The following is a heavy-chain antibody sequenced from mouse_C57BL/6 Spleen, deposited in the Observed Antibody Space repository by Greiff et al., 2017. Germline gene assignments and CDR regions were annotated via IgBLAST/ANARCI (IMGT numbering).Heavy chain of an antibody. J-gene: IGHJ2*01. CDR2: IYPGSGNT. CDR1: GYSFTSYY. CDR3: ARWGGNYFDY. V-gene: IGHV1-66*01. Sequence: VKLQESGPELVKPGASVKISCKASGYSFTSYYIHWVKQRPGQGLEWIGWIYPGSGNTKYNEKFKGKATLTADTSSSTAYMQLSSLTSEDSAVYYCARWGGNYFDYWGQGTTLTVSS.